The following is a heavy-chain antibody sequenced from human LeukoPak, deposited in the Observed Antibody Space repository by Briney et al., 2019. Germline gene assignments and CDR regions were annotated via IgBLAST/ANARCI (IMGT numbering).Heavy chain of an antibody. CDR3: AKDSAAGRFDY. Sequence: GGSLRLSCAASGFSFSSHWMSWVRQAPGKGLEWVAVISYDGSNKYYADSVKGRFTISRDNSKNTLYLQMNSLRAEDTAVYYCAKDSAAGRFDYWGQGTLVTVSS. CDR2: ISYDGSNK. V-gene: IGHV3-30*18. CDR1: GFSFSSHW. J-gene: IGHJ4*02. D-gene: IGHD6-13*01.